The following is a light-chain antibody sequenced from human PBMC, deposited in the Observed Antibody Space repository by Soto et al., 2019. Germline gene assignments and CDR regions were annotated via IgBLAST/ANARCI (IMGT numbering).Light chain of an antibody. V-gene: IGKV1-39*01. J-gene: IGKJ2*01. CDR3: QQSYRTPRT. CDR1: QNISNF. CDR2: AAS. Sequence: DIPMTQSPPSLSTSIGDSVSITCRASQNISNFLNWYQHKTGKAPKVLISAASSLQSGVPSTFSGIGSGTDFTLTISRLQPEDFATYSCQQSYRTPRTVGQGTKLEI.